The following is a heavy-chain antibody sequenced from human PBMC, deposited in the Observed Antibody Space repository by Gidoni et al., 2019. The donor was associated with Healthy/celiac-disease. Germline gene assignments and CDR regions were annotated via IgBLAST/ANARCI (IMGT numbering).Heavy chain of an antibody. J-gene: IGHJ4*02. Sequence: EVQLVESGGGLVQPGGSLRLACAASGFTFSNYAMSWVRQAPGKGLEWVSAISGSGGSTYYADSVKGRFTISRDNSKNTLYLQMNSLRAEDTAVYYCAKGTRELLRPFGYWGQGTLVTVSS. CDR1: GFTFSNYA. CDR2: ISGSGGST. V-gene: IGHV3-23*04. D-gene: IGHD1-26*01. CDR3: AKGTRELLRPFGY.